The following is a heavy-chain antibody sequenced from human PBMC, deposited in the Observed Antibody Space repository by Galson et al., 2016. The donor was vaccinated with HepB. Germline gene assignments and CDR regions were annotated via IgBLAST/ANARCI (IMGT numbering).Heavy chain of an antibody. V-gene: IGHV1-46*01. CDR3: ARDFSFDIDH. Sequence: CKASGYTFTAYFIYWVRQAPGQGLEWMGFINPNVGSTTFAQKFQDRVTMTRDTSTSTVFMELSSLTSDDTAVYYCARDFSFDIDHWGQGTLVIVSS. D-gene: IGHD2/OR15-2a*01. CDR1: GYTFTAYF. CDR2: INPNVGST. J-gene: IGHJ4*02.